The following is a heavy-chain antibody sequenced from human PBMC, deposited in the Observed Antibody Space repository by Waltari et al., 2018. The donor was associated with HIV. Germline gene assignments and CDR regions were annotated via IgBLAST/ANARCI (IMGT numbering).Heavy chain of an antibody. CDR3: ASRGAPTPVTTDS. CDR2: ISPSRST. CDR1: GGSFSGYY. D-gene: IGHD4-17*01. Sequence: QMQLQQWGAGPLKPSETLSLTCAVQGGSFSGYYWSWIRQHPGKGLEWIGEISPSRSTKYNPSLKSRVTISVDTSKNQFSLRLKSVTAADTAVFYCASRGAPTPVTTDSWGQGTLVIVSS. V-gene: IGHV4-34*01. J-gene: IGHJ5*01.